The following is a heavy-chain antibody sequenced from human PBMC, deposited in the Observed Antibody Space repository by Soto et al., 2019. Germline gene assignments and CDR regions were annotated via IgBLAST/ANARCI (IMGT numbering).Heavy chain of an antibody. CDR2: IWYDGSNK. CDR3: AREGATEAGDYAY. Sequence: GGSLILSCAASGFTFSSYGMHWVLQAPGKGLEWVAVIWYDGSNKYYADSVKGRFTISRDNSKNTLYLQMNSLRAEDTAVYYCAREGATEAGDYAYWGQGTLVTVAS. J-gene: IGHJ4*02. D-gene: IGHD6-13*01. CDR1: GFTFSSYG. V-gene: IGHV3-33*01.